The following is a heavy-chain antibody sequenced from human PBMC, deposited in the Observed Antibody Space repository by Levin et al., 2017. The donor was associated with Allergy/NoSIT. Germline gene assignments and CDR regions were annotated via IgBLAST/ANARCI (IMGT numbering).Heavy chain of an antibody. CDR1: GFTFSRYG. CDR3: AREEGQGRNNSPSPDY. D-gene: IGHD6-6*01. CDR2: IAHDGINK. J-gene: IGHJ4*01. Sequence: GGSLRLSCSGSGFTFSRYGIHWVRQVPGKGLEGVAVIAHDGINKFYSDSVKGRFSISRDNSKGTVFLEMNSLRVEDTALYYCAREEGQGRNNSPSPDYWGQGTLVTVSS. V-gene: IGHV3-30*03.